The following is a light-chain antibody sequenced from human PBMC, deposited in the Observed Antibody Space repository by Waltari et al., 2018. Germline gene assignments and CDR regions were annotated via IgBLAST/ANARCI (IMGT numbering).Light chain of an antibody. V-gene: IGLV2-23*02. J-gene: IGLJ1*01. Sequence: QSGLTQPASASGSPGQSITISCPGTSSDVGNYNLVSWYQQHPGKAPKLFIYEVTKRASGTSDRFSASKSGNTASLTISGLQAQEDEADYYCCSYVGLGTYVFGTGTKVTV. CDR3: CSYVGLGTYV. CDR1: SSDVGNYNL. CDR2: EVT.